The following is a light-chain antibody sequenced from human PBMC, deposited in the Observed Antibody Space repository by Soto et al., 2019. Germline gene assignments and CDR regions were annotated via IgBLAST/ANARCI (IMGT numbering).Light chain of an antibody. CDR1: QSISSY. J-gene: IGKJ2*01. V-gene: IGKV1-39*01. CDR2: TAS. CDR3: QNCFTVPYT. Sequence: DIQMTQSPSSLSASVGDRVTITCRASQSISSYLNWYQQKPGKAPNLLIYTASSLESGVPSGFSGSGSGTHFTFTITSLQPEDIGTYYCQNCFTVPYTFGQGTKVDIK.